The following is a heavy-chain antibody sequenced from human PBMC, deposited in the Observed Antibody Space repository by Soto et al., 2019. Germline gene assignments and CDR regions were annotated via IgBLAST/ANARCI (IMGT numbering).Heavy chain of an antibody. J-gene: IGHJ6*02. CDR2: IGGSGYSE. CDR1: GITFSDHH. Sequence: SLRLSWAPSGITFSDHHMACIRQAPGKALEIVAHIGGSGYSEDYGDCGKGRFSIFRENSKNLLFQQMFVQRADDTAVDYGAREFSYVSGGHLYYGMDVLGQGTAVTVSS. V-gene: IGHV3-11*01. D-gene: IGHD3-16*01. CDR3: AREFSYVSGGHLYYGMDV.